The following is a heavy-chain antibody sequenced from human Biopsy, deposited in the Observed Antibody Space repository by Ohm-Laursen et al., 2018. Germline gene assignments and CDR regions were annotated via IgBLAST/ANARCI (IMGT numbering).Heavy chain of an antibody. CDR3: ATTTMDTSGWYGNYFDS. J-gene: IGHJ4*02. V-gene: IGHV4-59*08. D-gene: IGHD6-19*01. Sequence: TLSLTCTVSSGSISSYYWSWIRQPPGKGLEWIGYISYSGNTNYNPSLKSRVTMSVDTSKTHFSLKVYSVTAADTAIYYCATTTMDTSGWYGNYFDSWGQGALVTVSS. CDR2: ISYSGNT. CDR1: SGSISSYY.